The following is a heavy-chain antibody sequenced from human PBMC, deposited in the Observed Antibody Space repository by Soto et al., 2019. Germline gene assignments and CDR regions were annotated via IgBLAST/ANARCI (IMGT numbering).Heavy chain of an antibody. CDR2: IWYDGSNK. CDR3: ARYYYDGSGYYAY. CDR1: GFTFSSYG. V-gene: IGHV3-30*02. J-gene: IGHJ4*02. Sequence: PGGSLRLSCAASGFTFSSYGMHWVRQAPGKGLEWVAVIWYDGSNKYYADSVKGRFTISRDNSTSTAYMGLRSLRSDDTAVYYLARYYYDGSGYYAYWAQGTLVPVSS. D-gene: IGHD3-22*01.